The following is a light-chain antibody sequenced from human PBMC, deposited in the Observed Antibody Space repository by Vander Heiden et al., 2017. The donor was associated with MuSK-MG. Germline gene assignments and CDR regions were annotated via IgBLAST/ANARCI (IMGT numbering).Light chain of an antibody. CDR2: GAS. CDR3: QKYNSDPPWT. Sequence: DIQMTQSPSSLSASVGDRVTITCRASQGISNYLAWYQQKPGKGPKLLIYGASTLQSGVPSRFSGSGSGTEFTLTISSLQPEDVATYYCQKYNSDPPWTFGQGTKVEIK. V-gene: IGKV1-27*01. CDR1: QGISNY. J-gene: IGKJ1*01.